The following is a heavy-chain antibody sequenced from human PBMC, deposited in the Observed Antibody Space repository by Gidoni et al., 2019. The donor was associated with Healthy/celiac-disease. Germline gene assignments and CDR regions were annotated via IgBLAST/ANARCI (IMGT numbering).Heavy chain of an antibody. CDR1: GFTVSSTY. J-gene: IGHJ6*02. D-gene: IGHD6-6*01. CDR3: ARSYSSSYLGIHYYYYGMDV. V-gene: IGHV3-53*01. Sequence: EVQLVESGGGLIQPGGSLRLSCAASGFTVSSTYMSWVRQAPRKGLEWVSVIYSGGSTYYADSVKGRFTISRDNSKNTLYLQMNSLRAEDTAVYYCARSYSSSYLGIHYYYYGMDVWGQGTTVTVSS. CDR2: IYSGGST.